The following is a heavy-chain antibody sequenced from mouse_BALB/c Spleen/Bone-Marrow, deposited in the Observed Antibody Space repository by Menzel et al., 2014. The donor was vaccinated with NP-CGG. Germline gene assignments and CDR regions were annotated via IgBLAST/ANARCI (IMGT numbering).Heavy chain of an antibody. D-gene: IGHD2-14*01. CDR1: GFTFSSFG. V-gene: IGHV5-17*02. CDR2: ISSGSSTI. CDR3: ARSLYYRYDFFDY. J-gene: IGHJ2*01. Sequence: EVQVVESGGGLVQPGGFRKLSCAASGFTFSSFGMHWVRQAPEKGLEWVAYISSGSSTIYYADTVKGRFTISRDNPKNTLFLQMTSLRSEDTAMYYCARSLYYRYDFFDYWGQGTTLTVSS.